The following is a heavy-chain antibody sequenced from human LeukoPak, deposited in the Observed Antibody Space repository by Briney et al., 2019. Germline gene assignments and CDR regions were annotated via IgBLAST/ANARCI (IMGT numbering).Heavy chain of an antibody. J-gene: IGHJ3*02. D-gene: IGHD1-26*01. CDR3: AKQWEPYDAFDI. Sequence: SETLSLTCTVSGDSISSSSYYWGWIRQPPGKGLEWIGSIYYSGSTNYNPSLKSRVTISVDTSKNQFSLKLSSVTAADTAVYYCAKQWEPYDAFDIWGQGTMVTVSS. CDR1: GDSISSSSYY. V-gene: IGHV4-39*01. CDR2: IYYSGST.